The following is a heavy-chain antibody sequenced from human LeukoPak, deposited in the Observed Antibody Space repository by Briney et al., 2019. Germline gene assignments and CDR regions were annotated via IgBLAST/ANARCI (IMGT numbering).Heavy chain of an antibody. CDR1: GGSISSGGYY. V-gene: IGHV4-31*03. CDR3: ARRNYYDSSENFDY. D-gene: IGHD3-22*01. J-gene: IGHJ4*02. Sequence: PSQTLSLTCTVSGGSISSGGYYWSWIRQHPGKGLEWIGYIYYSGSTYYNPSLKSRVTISVDTSKNQFSLKLSSVTAADTAVYYCARRNYYDSSENFDYWGQGTLVTVSS. CDR2: IYYSGST.